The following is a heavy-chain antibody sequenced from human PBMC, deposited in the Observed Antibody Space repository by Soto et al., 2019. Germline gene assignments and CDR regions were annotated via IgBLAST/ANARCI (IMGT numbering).Heavy chain of an antibody. CDR1: GYTFTTYG. CDR2: MSGYNGQT. Sequence: QIQLVQSGPEVKKPGASLKVSCKASGYTFTTYGISWVRQAPGQGLEWMGWMSGYNGQTNYAQKFRGRVTITTDTSTGTAYMEMRSLRSDDTATYYCARDGRKELWVEGLNAMDVWGQGTTVTVSS. J-gene: IGHJ6*02. D-gene: IGHD5-18*01. V-gene: IGHV1-18*01. CDR3: ARDGRKELWVEGLNAMDV.